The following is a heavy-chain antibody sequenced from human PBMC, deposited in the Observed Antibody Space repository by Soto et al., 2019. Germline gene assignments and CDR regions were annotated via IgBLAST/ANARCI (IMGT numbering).Heavy chain of an antibody. Sequence: KTXETLSLTCTVSGGSISSYYWSWIRQPPGRGLEWIGYIYYSGSTNYNPSLKSRVTISVDTSTNQFSLKLSSVTAADTAVYYSARLRPTGMSFSMSSYYFDYWGQGTPVTVSS. CDR1: GGSISSYY. CDR3: ARLRPTGMSFSMSSYYFDY. CDR2: IYYSGST. V-gene: IGHV4-59*01. J-gene: IGHJ4*02. D-gene: IGHD2-21*02.